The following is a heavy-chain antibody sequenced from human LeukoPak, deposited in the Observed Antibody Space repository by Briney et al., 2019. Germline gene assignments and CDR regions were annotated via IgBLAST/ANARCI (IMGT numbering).Heavy chain of an antibody. Sequence: SETLSLTCAVYGGSFSGYYWSWIRQSPGKGLEWIGEINQSGSTNHNPSLKSRVTIPVDTSKNQFSLKVSSVTAADTAVYYCARGYGSGFAYWGQGTLVTVSS. CDR3: ARGYGSGFAY. D-gene: IGHD3-10*01. J-gene: IGHJ4*02. CDR2: INQSGST. CDR1: GGSFSGYY. V-gene: IGHV4-34*01.